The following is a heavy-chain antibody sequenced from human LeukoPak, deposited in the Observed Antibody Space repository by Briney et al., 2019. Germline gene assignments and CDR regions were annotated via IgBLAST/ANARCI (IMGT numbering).Heavy chain of an antibody. D-gene: IGHD5/OR15-5a*01. Sequence: SETLSLTCTVSGGSISSYYWSWVRQPPGKGLEWIGYIYYSGSTNYNPSLKSRVTISVDTSKNQFSLKLSSVTAADTAVYYCMSRGYWGQGTLVTVSS. CDR3: MSRGY. CDR2: IYYSGST. CDR1: GGSISSYY. V-gene: IGHV4-59*01. J-gene: IGHJ4*02.